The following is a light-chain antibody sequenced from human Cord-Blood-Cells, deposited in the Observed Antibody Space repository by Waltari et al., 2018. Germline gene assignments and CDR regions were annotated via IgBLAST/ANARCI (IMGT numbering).Light chain of an antibody. CDR2: DVS. Sequence: QSAPTQPASVSGSPGQSITISCTGTSSDVGGYNYVSWYQQHPGKAPKLMIYDVSKRPSGVSNRFSGSKSGNTASLTISGLQAEDEADYYCSSYTSSSTHYVFGTGTKVTVL. J-gene: IGLJ1*01. CDR3: SSYTSSSTHYV. CDR1: SSDVGGYNY. V-gene: IGLV2-14*01.